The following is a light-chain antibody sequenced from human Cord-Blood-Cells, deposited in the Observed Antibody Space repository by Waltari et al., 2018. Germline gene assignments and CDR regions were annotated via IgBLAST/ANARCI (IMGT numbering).Light chain of an antibody. J-gene: IGLJ2*01. Sequence: ASVSGSPGQSITISCTGTSSDVGGYNYVSWYQQHPGKAPKLMIYDVSNRPSGVSNRFSGSKSGNTASLTISGLQAEDEADYYCSSYTSSSTPVVFGGGTKLTVL. CDR1: SSDVGGYNY. CDR2: DVS. V-gene: IGLV2-14*01. CDR3: SSYTSSSTPVV.